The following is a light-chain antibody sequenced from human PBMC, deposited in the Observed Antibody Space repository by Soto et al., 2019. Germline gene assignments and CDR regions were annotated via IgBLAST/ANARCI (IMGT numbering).Light chain of an antibody. J-gene: IGKJ4*01. CDR2: DAS. CDR3: QQRSNWPLT. CDR1: QSIVTY. V-gene: IGKV3-11*01. Sequence: IVLTQSPATLSLSPGERATLSCRASQSIVTYLAWYQQKPGQAPRLLIYDASSRATGIPARFSGSGSGTDFTLTISSLEPEDFAVYYCQQRSNWPLTFGGGTKVEIK.